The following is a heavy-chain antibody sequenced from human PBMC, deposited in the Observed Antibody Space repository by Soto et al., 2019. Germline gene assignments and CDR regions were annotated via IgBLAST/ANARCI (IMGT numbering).Heavy chain of an antibody. J-gene: IGHJ6*02. CDR1: GYSFTSYW. D-gene: IGHD2-21*02. CDR3: ARMVVAAIRRYSCGMDV. V-gene: IGHV5-51*01. CDR2: IYPGDSDT. Sequence: CESLKISCKGSGYSFTSYWIGWVRQMPGKGLEWMGIIYPGDSDTRYSPSFQCQVTISADKSISTAYLQWSSLKDSDTAMYYCARMVVAAIRRYSCGMDVSCPGITVTV.